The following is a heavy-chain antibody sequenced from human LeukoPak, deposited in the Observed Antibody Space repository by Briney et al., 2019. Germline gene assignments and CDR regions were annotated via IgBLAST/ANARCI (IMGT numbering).Heavy chain of an antibody. V-gene: IGHV3-23*01. CDR3: AKSFIVATTHFDY. CDR2: ISGSGGST. D-gene: IGHD5-12*01. CDR1: GFTFSSYA. J-gene: IGHJ4*02. Sequence: TGGSLRLSCAASGFTFSSYAMSWVRQAPGKGLEWVSAISGSGGSTYYADSVKGRFTISRDNSKNTLYLQMNSLRVEDTAVYYCAKSFIVATTHFDYWGQGTLVTVSS.